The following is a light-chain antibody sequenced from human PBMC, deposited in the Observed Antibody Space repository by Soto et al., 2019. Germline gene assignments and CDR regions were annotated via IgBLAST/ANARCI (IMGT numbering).Light chain of an antibody. CDR1: QSVSGSY. CDR2: DAS. V-gene: IGKV3-15*01. J-gene: IGKJ5*01. Sequence: ILMNHSPGPLSLPPGEAPTFSCRPSQSVSGSYLAWYQQQPGQAPRLLIYDASTRALDTPARCAGSGSGTEFTLTISSLQSEDFAVYFCQQYNNSPITFGQGTRLEIK. CDR3: QQYNNSPIT.